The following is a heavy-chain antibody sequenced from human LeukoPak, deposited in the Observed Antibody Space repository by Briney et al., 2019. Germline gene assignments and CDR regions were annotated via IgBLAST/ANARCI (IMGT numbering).Heavy chain of an antibody. Sequence: GGSLRLSCAASGFTFSSYAMHWVRQAPGKGLEWVAVISYDGSNKYYADSVKGRFTISRDNSKNTLYLQMNSLRAEDTAVYYCARVLIVALGVAFDIWGQGTMVTVSS. CDR3: ARVLIVALGVAFDI. CDR1: GFTFSSYA. CDR2: ISYDGSNK. D-gene: IGHD3-22*01. J-gene: IGHJ3*02. V-gene: IGHV3-30*04.